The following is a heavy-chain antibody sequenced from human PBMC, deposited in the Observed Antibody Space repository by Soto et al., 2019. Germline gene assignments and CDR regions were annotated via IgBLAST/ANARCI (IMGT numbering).Heavy chain of an antibody. CDR2: IYYSGST. V-gene: IGHV4-31*03. J-gene: IGHJ5*02. CDR1: GGSISSGGYY. D-gene: IGHD3-10*01. Sequence: LSLTCTVSGGSISSGGYYWSWIRQHPGKGLEWIGYIYYSGSTYYNPSLKSRVTISVDTSKNQFSLKLSSVTAADTAVYYCAREEAGGNWFDPWGQGTLVTVSS. CDR3: AREEAGGNWFDP.